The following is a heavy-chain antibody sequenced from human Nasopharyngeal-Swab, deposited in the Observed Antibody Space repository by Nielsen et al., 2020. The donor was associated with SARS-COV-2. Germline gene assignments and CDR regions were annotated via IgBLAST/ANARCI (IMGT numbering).Heavy chain of an antibody. CDR3: ARERLGELFVDY. D-gene: IGHD3-16*01. V-gene: IGHV3-21*01. Sequence: GGSLRLSCAASGFTFSSYSMNWVRQAPGKGLEWVSSISSSSSYIYYADSVKGRFTISRDNAKNSLYLQMNSLRAEDTAVYYCARERLGELFVDYWGQGTLVTVSS. CDR1: GFTFSSYS. J-gene: IGHJ4*02. CDR2: ISSSSSYI.